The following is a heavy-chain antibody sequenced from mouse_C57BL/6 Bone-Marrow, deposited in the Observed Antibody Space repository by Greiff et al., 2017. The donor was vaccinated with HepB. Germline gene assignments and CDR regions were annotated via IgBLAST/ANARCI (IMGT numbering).Heavy chain of an antibody. CDR3: ARQGDYDEKDVDY. J-gene: IGHJ2*01. D-gene: IGHD2-4*01. CDR2: ISSGGSYT. CDR1: GFTFSSYG. V-gene: IGHV5-6*01. Sequence: EVKLMESGGDLVKPGGSLKLSCAASGFTFSSYGMSWVRQTPDKRLEWVATISSGGSYTYYPDSVKGRFTISRDNAKNTLYLQMSSLKSEDTAMYYCARQGDYDEKDVDYWGQGTTLTVSS.